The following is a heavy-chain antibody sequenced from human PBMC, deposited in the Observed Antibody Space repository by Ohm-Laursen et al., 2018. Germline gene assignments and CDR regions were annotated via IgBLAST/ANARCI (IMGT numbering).Heavy chain of an antibody. D-gene: IGHD3-22*01. V-gene: IGHV3-7*01. CDR2: IKQDGSEK. J-gene: IGHJ4*02. CDR3: ARGLDDSSGYYYDGTFY. Sequence: SLRLSCAASGFTFSSYWMSWVRQAPGKGLEWVANIKQDGSEKYYVDSVKGRFTISRDNAKNSLYLQMNSLRAEDTAVYYCARGLDDSSGYYYDGTFYWGQGTLVTVSS. CDR1: GFTFSSYW.